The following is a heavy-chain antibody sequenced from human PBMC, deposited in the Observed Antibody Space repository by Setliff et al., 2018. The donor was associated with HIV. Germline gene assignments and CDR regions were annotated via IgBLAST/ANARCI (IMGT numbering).Heavy chain of an antibody. CDR1: GGSISSSSYY. CDR2: ICYSGST. J-gene: IGHJ4*02. V-gene: IGHV4-39*01. Sequence: SETLSLTCTVSGGSISSSSYYWGWIRQPPGKGLEWIGSICYSGSTYYNPSLKSRVTISVDTSKNQFSLKLSSVTAADTAVYYCARRGRIAVAGGFDYWGQGTLVTVSS. CDR3: ARRGRIAVAGGFDY. D-gene: IGHD6-19*01.